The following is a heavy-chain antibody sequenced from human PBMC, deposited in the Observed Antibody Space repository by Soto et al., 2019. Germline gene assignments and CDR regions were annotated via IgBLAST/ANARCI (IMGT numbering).Heavy chain of an antibody. D-gene: IGHD4-17*01. V-gene: IGHV4-34*01. CDR2: INHSGST. CDR3: ARGRRTTVTIDY. Sequence: QVQLQQWGAGLLKPSETLSLTCAVYGGSFSGYYWSWIRQPPGTGLEWIGEINHSGSTNYNPCLKSRVNISVDTSKNQFSLKLSSVTAADTAVYYCARGRRTTVTIDYWGQGTLVTVSS. CDR1: GGSFSGYY. J-gene: IGHJ4*02.